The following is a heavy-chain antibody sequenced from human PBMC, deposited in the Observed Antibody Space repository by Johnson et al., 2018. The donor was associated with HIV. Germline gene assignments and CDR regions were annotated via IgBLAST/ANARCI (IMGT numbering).Heavy chain of an antibody. CDR2: IKSKTDGGTT. CDR1: VFTFSSYA. Sequence: VQLVESGGGVVQPGRSLRLSCAASVFTFSSYAMHWVRQAPGKGLEWVGRIKSKTDGGTTDYAAPVKDRFTISRDDSKNTLYLQMNSLKTEDTAVYYCTTDKQLWLTVDIWGQGTMVTVSS. V-gene: IGHV3-15*01. J-gene: IGHJ3*02. D-gene: IGHD5-18*01. CDR3: TTDKQLWLTVDI.